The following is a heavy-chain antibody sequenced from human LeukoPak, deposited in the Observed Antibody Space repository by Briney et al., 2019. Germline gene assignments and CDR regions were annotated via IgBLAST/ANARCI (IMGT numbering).Heavy chain of an antibody. J-gene: IGHJ4*02. CDR2: IYSAGNT. CDR1: GFSVSSDY. D-gene: IGHD5-24*01. CDR3: ARALSEWRQSDY. V-gene: IGHV3-66*01. Sequence: TGGSLRLSCVTSGFSVSSDYMSWVRQAPGKGLEWVSLIYSAGNTYYADSVKGRFTISRDNSKNTLYLQMNSLRQEDTAVYYCARALSEWRQSDYWGQGTLVTVSS.